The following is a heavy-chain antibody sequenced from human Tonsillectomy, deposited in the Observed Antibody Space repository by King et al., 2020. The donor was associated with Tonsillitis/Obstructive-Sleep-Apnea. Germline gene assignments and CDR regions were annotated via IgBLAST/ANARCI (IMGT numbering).Heavy chain of an antibody. CDR2: INHSGST. D-gene: IGHD5-12*01. V-gene: IGHV4-34*01. CDR3: LAFYYYYGMDV. CDR1: GGSFSGYY. Sequence: VQLQQWGAGLLKPSETLSLTCAVYGGSFSGYYWSWIRQPPGKGLEWIGEINHSGSTNYNPCLKSRVTISVDTSKNQFSLKLSSVTAADTAVYYCLAFYYYYGMDVWGQGTTVTVSS. J-gene: IGHJ6*02.